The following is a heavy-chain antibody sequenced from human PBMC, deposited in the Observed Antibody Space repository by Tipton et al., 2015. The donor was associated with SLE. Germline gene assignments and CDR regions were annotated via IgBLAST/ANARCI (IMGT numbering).Heavy chain of an antibody. CDR2: MYHSGST. Sequence: TLSLTCTVSGGPISSGGYYWSWIRQHPGKGLEWIGYMYHSGSTYYNPSLKSRVTISVDTSKNQFSLKLSSVTAADTAVYYCARGPIEGYYYYYMDVWGKGTTVTVSS. CDR1: GGPISSGGYY. V-gene: IGHV4-31*03. J-gene: IGHJ6*03. CDR3: ARGPIEGYYYYYMDV. D-gene: IGHD1-26*01.